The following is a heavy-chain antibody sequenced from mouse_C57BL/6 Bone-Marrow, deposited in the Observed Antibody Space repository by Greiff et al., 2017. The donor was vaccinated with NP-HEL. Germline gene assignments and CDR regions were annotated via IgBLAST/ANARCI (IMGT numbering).Heavy chain of an antibody. CDR2: IDPEDGDT. CDR3: TTLDGSSRYYYAMDY. D-gene: IGHD1-1*01. CDR1: GFNIKDYY. J-gene: IGHJ4*01. Sequence: EVQLQQSGAELVRPGASVKLSCTASGFNIKDYYMHWVKQRPEQGLEWIGRIDPEDGDTESAPKFQGKATMTADTSSNTAYLQLSSLTSEDTAVYYCTTLDGSSRYYYAMDYWGQGTSVTVSS. V-gene: IGHV14-1*01.